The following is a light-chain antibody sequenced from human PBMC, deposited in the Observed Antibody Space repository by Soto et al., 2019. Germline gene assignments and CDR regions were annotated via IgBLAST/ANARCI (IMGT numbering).Light chain of an antibody. Sequence: EIVMTKAPATLSMSLGERPTPSCGASQSVSSTVAWYQQRPGQAPRLLSDGASTRATCIPARFSGSGSGTEFSRTSSSLQSDDVAVYYGQQYPDWPTPFGQGTKVDIK. CDR1: QSVSST. CDR2: GAS. CDR3: QQYPDWPTP. V-gene: IGKV3-15*01. J-gene: IGKJ1*01.